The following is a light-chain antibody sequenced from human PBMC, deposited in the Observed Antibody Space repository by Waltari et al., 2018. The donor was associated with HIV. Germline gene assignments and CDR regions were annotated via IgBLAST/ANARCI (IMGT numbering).Light chain of an antibody. CDR3: ATLDDSLNGPI. J-gene: IGLJ2*01. Sequence: QSVLTQSPSASGTPGQRVTISCSGGSSNIGSNGVDWYHQYPGTAPKLLIYSKNQRPSGVPDRFSGSKSGTSASLAISGLQSEDEATYYCATLDDSLNGPIFGGGTRLTVL. CDR2: SKN. V-gene: IGLV1-44*01. CDR1: SSNIGSNG.